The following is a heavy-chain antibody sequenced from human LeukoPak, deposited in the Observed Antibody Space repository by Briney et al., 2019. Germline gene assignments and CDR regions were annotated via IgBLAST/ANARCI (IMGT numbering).Heavy chain of an antibody. CDR3: AIPPLSGTGSSRPLAGMDV. V-gene: IGHV3-53*01. Sequence: GGSLRLSCAASGFTVSSNYMSWVRHAPGKGLEWVSVIYSGGSTYYADSVKGRFTISRDNARNSLYLQMNSLRAEDTAVYYCAIPPLSGTGSSRPLAGMDVWGQGTTVTVSS. D-gene: IGHD3-10*01. CDR1: GFTVSSNY. J-gene: IGHJ6*02. CDR2: IYSGGST.